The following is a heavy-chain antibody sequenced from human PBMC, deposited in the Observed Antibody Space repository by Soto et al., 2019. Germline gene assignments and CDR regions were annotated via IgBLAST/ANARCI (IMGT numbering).Heavy chain of an antibody. CDR2: IYHSGST. Sequence: QLQLQESGSGLVKPSQTLSLTCAVSGGSISSGGYSWSWIRQPPGKGLEWIGYIYHSGSTYYNPSLKSRVTISVDRSKDQVSLKLSSVTAADTAVYYCARGGYGDYVSRWFDPWGQGTLVTVSS. V-gene: IGHV4-30-2*01. D-gene: IGHD4-17*01. CDR3: ARGGYGDYVSRWFDP. CDR1: GGSISSGGYS. J-gene: IGHJ5*02.